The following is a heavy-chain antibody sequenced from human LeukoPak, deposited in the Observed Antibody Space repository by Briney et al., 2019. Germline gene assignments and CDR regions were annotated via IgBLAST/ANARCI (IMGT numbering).Heavy chain of an antibody. D-gene: IGHD2/OR15-2a*01. CDR2: IYYTGST. CDR1: GGSISSYY. Sequence: SETLSLTCTVPGGSISSYYWSWIRQPPGTGLEWIGYIYYTGSTNYNPSLQGRVTTSVDTSKNQFSLSLSSVTAADTAIYYCARGNYLYYFDYWGQGTLVTVSS. CDR3: ARGNYLYYFDY. J-gene: IGHJ4*02. V-gene: IGHV4-59*01.